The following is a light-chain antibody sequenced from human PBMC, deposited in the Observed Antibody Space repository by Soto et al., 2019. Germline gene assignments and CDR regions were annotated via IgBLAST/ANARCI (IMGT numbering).Light chain of an antibody. J-gene: IGLJ1*01. CDR1: SSDVAAYNY. V-gene: IGLV2-14*03. Sequence: QSVLTQPASVSGSPGQSITISCTGTSSDVAAYNYVSWFQHHAGKAPKLMLYDVNNRPSGVSNRFSGSKSGNTASLTISGLQVEDEDDYYCSSYTTSKTPLYVFGTGTKLTVL. CDR2: DVN. CDR3: SSYTTSKTPLYV.